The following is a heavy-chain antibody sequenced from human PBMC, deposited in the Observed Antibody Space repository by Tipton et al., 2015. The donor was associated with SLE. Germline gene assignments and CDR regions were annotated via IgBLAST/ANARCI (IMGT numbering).Heavy chain of an antibody. CDR3: ARHLYYSWSFYGMDV. D-gene: IGHD2-8*01. CDR2: IYASGST. CDR1: DGSISDYY. J-gene: IGHJ6*02. V-gene: IGHV4-4*07. Sequence: TLSLTCTVSDGSISDYYWTWIRQPAGEGLEWIGRIYASGSTNYNPSLRSRVAMSVDTSKSHFSLKLNSVTAADTAVYYCARHLYYSWSFYGMDVWGQGTTVAVSS.